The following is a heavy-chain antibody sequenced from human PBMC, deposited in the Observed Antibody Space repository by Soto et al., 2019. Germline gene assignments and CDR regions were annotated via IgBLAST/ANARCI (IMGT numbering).Heavy chain of an antibody. J-gene: IGHJ5*01. V-gene: IGHV4-34*01. Sequence: SETLCLTCAVHGGSFSDDYWSWIRQPPGKGLEWIGDINRGGGTNYNPSLRSRVTMSVDTSKNQFSLRLTSLTAADTAIYYCAKNFDSWGQGTLVTVSS. CDR3: AKNFDS. CDR1: GGSFSDDY. CDR2: INRGGGT.